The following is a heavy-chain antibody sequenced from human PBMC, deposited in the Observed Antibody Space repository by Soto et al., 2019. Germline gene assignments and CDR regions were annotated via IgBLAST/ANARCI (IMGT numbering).Heavy chain of an antibody. CDR2: INPNGDT. CDR3: ARLAEENAVLGPAPIGLDY. CDR1: GGSLSGYY. V-gene: IGHV4-34*02. J-gene: IGHJ4*02. Sequence: QVQLQQWGAGLLKPSETLSLTCTVSGGSLSGYYWTWIRQSPGKGLEWIGEINPNGDTNYSPSLKSRVTMSVDTSKTQFSLKLHSVTAADTAVYYCARLAEENAVLGPAPIGLDYWGQGTLVTVSS. D-gene: IGHD2-2*02.